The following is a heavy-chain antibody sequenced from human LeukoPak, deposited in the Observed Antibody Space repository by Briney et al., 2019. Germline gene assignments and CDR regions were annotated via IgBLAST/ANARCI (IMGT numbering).Heavy chain of an antibody. CDR3: AGFHYYDGSGYYRHYYGMDV. V-gene: IGHV4-59*01. CDR1: GGSISSYY. J-gene: IGHJ6*02. Sequence: TSETLSLTCTVSGGSISSYYWSWIRQPPGKGLEWIGYIYYSGSTNYNPSLKSRVTIPVDTSKNQFSLKLSSVTAADTTVYYCAGFHYYDGSGYYRHYYGMDVWGQGTTVTVSS. CDR2: IYYSGST. D-gene: IGHD3-22*01.